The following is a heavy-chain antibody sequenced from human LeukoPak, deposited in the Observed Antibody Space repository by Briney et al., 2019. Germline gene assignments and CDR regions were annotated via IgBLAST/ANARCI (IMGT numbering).Heavy chain of an antibody. V-gene: IGHV3-30*03. CDR1: GFTFSSYW. Sequence: GGSLRLSCAASGFTFSSYWMHWVRQAPGKGLEWVALTSNQGNNIDHVNSVRGRFTISRDNSKSTLYLQMNSLRPEDTAIYYCVRDRYSGNYRQAGTFAYWGQGTLVTVSS. J-gene: IGHJ4*02. D-gene: IGHD1-26*01. CDR2: TSNQGNNI. CDR3: VRDRYSGNYRQAGTFAY.